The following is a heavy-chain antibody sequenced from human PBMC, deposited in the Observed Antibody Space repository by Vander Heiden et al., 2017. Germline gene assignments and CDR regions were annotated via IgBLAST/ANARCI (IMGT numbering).Heavy chain of an antibody. CDR1: AFTFSRQA. CDR2: ISGSSGRT. Sequence: DVQQFESGGGLVQPGGSLTLSCAPPAFTFSRQALRWVRQAPGRGLEGVSAISGSSGRTYYADSVKGRFTISRDNSKNMLYLQMNSLRAEDTAVYYCAKAYRYLDYWGQGTLVTVSS. J-gene: IGHJ4*02. D-gene: IGHD3-16*02. V-gene: IGHV3-23*01. CDR3: AKAYRYLDY.